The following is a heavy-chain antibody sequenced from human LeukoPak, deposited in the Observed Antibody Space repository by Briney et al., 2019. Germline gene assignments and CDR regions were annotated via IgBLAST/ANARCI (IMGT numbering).Heavy chain of an antibody. CDR2: ISSSSSYI. CDR1: GFTFSSYS. J-gene: IGHJ4*02. D-gene: IGHD6-19*01. Sequence: GGSLRLSGAASGFTFSSYSMNWVRQAPGKGLEWVSSISSSSSYIYYPDSVKGRFTISRDNAKNSLYLQMNSLRAEDTAVYYCASRLAGTAWDYWGQGTLVTVSS. V-gene: IGHV3-21*01. CDR3: ASRLAGTAWDY.